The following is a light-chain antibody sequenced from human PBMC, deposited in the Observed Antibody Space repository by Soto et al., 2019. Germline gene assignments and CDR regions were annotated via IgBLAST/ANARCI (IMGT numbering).Light chain of an antibody. CDR2: GAA. CDR3: HQYGSSPRT. Sequence: ELVLPQSPGTLSLSPGEGAALSCRASQSVSSNSLAWYQQIPGQTPSLLIFGAATRATGVPDRFSGSGSGTHFTLTISRLQPEDFAVYYCHQYGSSPRTFGQGTNV. V-gene: IGKV3-20*01. J-gene: IGKJ1*01. CDR1: QSVSSNS.